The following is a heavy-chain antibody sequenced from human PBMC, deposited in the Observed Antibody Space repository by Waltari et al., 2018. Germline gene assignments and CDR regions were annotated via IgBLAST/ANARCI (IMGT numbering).Heavy chain of an antibody. CDR1: GYSISSGYY. J-gene: IGHJ4*02. V-gene: IGHV4-38-2*01. CDR3: ASPSGSYQYYFDY. CDR2: IYHSGST. D-gene: IGHD1-26*01. Sequence: HVQLQESGPGLVKPSETLSLTCAVSGYSISSGYYWGWIRQPPGKGLEWIGSIYHSGSTYYNPSLKSRVTISVDTSKNQFSLKLSSVTAADTAVYYCASPSGSYQYYFDYWGQGTLVTVSS.